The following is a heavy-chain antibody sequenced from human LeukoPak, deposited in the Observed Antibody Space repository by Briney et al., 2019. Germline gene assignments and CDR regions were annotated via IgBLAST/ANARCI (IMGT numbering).Heavy chain of an antibody. CDR1: GGSFSGYY. CDR3: VRGGIRYRYDY. V-gene: IGHV4-34*01. J-gene: IGHJ4*02. Sequence: PSETLSLTCAVYGGSFSGYYWSWIRQPPGKGLEWIGEINHSGSTNYNPSLKSRVTISVDTSKNQFSLKLSSVTAADTAVYYCVRGGIRYRYDYWGQGTLVTVSS. D-gene: IGHD3-9*01. CDR2: INHSGST.